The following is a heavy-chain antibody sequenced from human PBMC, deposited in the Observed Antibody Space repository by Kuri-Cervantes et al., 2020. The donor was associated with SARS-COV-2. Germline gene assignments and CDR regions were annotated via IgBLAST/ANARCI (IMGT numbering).Heavy chain of an antibody. V-gene: IGHV3-53*01. CDR2: IYSGGST. Sequence: GESLKISCKGSGYSFTSYWISWVRPAPGKGLEWVSVIYSGGSTYYADSVKGRFTISRDNSKNTLYLQMNSLRAEDTAVYYCARRGYINGRIHYHYMDVWGKGTTVTVSS. CDR3: ARRGYINGRIHYHYMDV. D-gene: IGHD5-18*01. CDR1: GYSFTSYW. J-gene: IGHJ6*03.